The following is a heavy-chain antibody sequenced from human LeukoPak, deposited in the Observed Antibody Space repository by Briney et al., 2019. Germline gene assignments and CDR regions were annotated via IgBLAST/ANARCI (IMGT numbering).Heavy chain of an antibody. Sequence: PEGFLRLSCAASGFTFSSYAMHWVRQAPGKGLEWVAVISYDGSNKYYADSVKGRFTISRDNSKNTLYLQMNSLRAEDTAVYYCARTTERLRFDPWGQGSLVTVSS. CDR1: GFTFSSYA. CDR3: ARTTERLRFDP. J-gene: IGHJ5*02. V-gene: IGHV3-30-3*01. CDR2: ISYDGSNK. D-gene: IGHD4-17*01.